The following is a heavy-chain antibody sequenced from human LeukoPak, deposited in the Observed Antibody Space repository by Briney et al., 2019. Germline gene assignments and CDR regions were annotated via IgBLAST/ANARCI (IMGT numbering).Heavy chain of an antibody. J-gene: IGHJ4*02. V-gene: IGHV3-23*01. CDR1: RFTYSSYA. D-gene: IGHD3-10*01. CDR2: ISGSGGST. Sequence: GGSLRLSCAASRFTYSSYAMSWVRHAPGKGLEWVSAISGSGGSTYYADSVKGRFTISRDNSKNTLYLQMNSLRAEDTAVYYCARTMVQGVIITSYFDYWGQGTLVTVSS. CDR3: ARTMVQGVIITSYFDY.